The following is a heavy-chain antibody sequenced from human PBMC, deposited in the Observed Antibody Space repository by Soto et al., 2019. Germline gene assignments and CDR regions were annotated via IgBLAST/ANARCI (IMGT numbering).Heavy chain of an antibody. Sequence: SETLSLTCTVSGGTISNYYCNWIRQPAGRGLEWIGRIDTSGSTNYNPSLKSRVTMSVDTSKQEFSLKLSSVTAADTALYYCARGGQDFWSGPFDYWGRGALVTVSS. J-gene: IGHJ4*02. CDR2: IDTSGST. V-gene: IGHV4-4*07. D-gene: IGHD3-3*01. CDR3: ARGGQDFWSGPFDY. CDR1: GGTISNYY.